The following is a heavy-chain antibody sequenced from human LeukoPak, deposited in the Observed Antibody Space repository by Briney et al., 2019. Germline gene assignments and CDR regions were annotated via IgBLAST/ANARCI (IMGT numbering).Heavy chain of an antibody. D-gene: IGHD6-13*01. Sequence: PGGSLRLSCAASGFSFSAYGVHWVRQAPSKGLEWVAVIWYDGSSKDYADSVKGRFTLSRDNSKNTLYLQMNSLTVEDTAVYYCARSQSSSLIDYWGQGTLVTVSS. CDR2: IWYDGSSK. J-gene: IGHJ4*02. CDR1: GFSFSAYG. CDR3: ARSQSSSLIDY. V-gene: IGHV3-33*01.